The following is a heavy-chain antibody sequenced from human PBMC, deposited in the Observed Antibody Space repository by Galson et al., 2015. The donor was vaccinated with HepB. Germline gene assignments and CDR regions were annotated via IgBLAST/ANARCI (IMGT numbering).Heavy chain of an antibody. J-gene: IGHJ4*02. CDR1: GDSVSSNNVA. D-gene: IGHD3-16*01. CDR2: TYYRSKWNN. V-gene: IGHV6-1*01. Sequence: CAISGDSVSSNNVAWNWIRQSPSRGLEWLGRTYYRSKWNNEYAISVKSRITVNPDISKNQFSLQLNSVTPEDTAVYFCARGGRFSFGYWGQGTLVTVSS. CDR3: ARGGRFSFGY.